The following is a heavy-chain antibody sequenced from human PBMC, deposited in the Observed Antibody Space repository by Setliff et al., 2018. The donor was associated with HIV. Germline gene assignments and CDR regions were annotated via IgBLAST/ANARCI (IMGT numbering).Heavy chain of an antibody. CDR1: GQFISDGYY. J-gene: IGHJ3*02. D-gene: IGHD5-18*01. Sequence: SETLSLTCTVSGQFISDGYYWGWIRQPPGKGLEWIGSVYHSGKTYYNPSLKSRVTMSVDTSQNQFSLKLSSVTAADTAIYYCAKRPGYGYPFHIWGQGTMVTVS. CDR2: VYHSGKT. V-gene: IGHV4-38-2*02. CDR3: AKRPGYGYPFHI.